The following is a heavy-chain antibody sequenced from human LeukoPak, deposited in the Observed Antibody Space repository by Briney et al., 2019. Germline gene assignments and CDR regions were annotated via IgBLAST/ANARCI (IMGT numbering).Heavy chain of an antibody. V-gene: IGHV3-13*01. D-gene: IGHD2-15*01. J-gene: IGHJ6*02. CDR2: IGTAGDT. CDR1: GFTFSSYD. CDR3: ARDLGYSRGMDV. Sequence: GGSLRLSCAASGFTFSSYDMHWVRQATGKGLEWVSAIGTAGDTYYPGSVKGRFTISRENAKNSLYLQMNSLRAGGTAVYYCARDLGYSRGMDVWGQGTTVTVSS.